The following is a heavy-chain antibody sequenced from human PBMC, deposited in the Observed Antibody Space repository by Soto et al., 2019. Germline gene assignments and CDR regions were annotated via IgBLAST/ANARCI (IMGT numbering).Heavy chain of an antibody. CDR2: MNPSSGYT. CDR1: RYTFADYD. J-gene: IGHJ4*02. V-gene: IGHV1-8*01. CDR3: ARFVRHQLPTIDY. Sequence: ASVKVSCKASRYTFADYDINWVRLATGQGLEWMGWMNPSSGYTGYAQQFQGRVTMTWDTSISTAYMEPSSLTSADTAVYYCARFVRHQLPTIDYWGQGALVTVSS. D-gene: IGHD1-26*01.